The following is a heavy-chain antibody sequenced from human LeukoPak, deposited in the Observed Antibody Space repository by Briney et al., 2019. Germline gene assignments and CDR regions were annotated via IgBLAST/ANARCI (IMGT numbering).Heavy chain of an antibody. CDR1: GFTFNDYN. CDR3: ARRIWGADSQSHTFDI. CDR2: ISSGM. V-gene: IGHV3-11*01. J-gene: IGHJ3*02. D-gene: IGHD3-16*01. Sequence: GGSLGLSCAASGFTFNDYNMGWIRQAPGKGLEWVAYISSGMYYADSVKGRFTISRDNAKNSLYLQMNSLRADDTAVYYCARRIWGADSQSHTFDIWGQGTMVTVSS.